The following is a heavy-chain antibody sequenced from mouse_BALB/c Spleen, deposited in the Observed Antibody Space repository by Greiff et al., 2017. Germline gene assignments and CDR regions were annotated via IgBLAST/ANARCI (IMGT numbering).Heavy chain of an antibody. D-gene: IGHD2-1*01. J-gene: IGHJ4*01. CDR3: ARRGGYGNYVSMDY. Sequence: DVMLVESGGGLVQPGGSRKLSCAASGFTFSSFGMHWVRQAPEKGLEWVAYISSGSSTIYYADTVKGRFTISRDNPKNTLFLQMTSLRSEDTAMYYCARRGGYGNYVSMDYWGQGTSVTVSS. CDR1: GFTFSSFG. CDR2: ISSGSSTI. V-gene: IGHV5-17*02.